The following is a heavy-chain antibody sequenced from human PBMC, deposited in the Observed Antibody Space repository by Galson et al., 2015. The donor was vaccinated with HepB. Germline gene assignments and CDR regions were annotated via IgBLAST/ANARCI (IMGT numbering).Heavy chain of an antibody. CDR1: GYIFTDYF. V-gene: IGHV1-2*02. CDR2: INPNTGGT. J-gene: IGHJ4*02. D-gene: IGHD6-13*01. Sequence: SVKVSCKASGYIFTDYFMHWVRQTPGQGLKWMGWINPNTGGTNSAQKLQGRVTMTRDTSIRTAYMELRRLRSDDAAVYYCAKVGPTSSIWHLGVDWGQGTLVTVSS. CDR3: AKVGPTSSIWHLGVD.